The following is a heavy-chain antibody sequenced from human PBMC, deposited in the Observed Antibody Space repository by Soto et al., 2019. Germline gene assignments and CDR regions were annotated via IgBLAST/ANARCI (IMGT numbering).Heavy chain of an antibody. Sequence: ASVKVSCKASGYTFTSYGISWVRQAPGQGLEWMGWISAYNGNTNYAQKLQGRVTMTTDTSTSTAYMELRSLRSDDTAVYYCAREATQVVAATPGVYYYYGMDVWGQGTTVTVSS. V-gene: IGHV1-18*01. CDR2: ISAYNGNT. D-gene: IGHD2-15*01. J-gene: IGHJ6*02. CDR3: AREATQVVAATPGVYYYYGMDV. CDR1: GYTFTSYG.